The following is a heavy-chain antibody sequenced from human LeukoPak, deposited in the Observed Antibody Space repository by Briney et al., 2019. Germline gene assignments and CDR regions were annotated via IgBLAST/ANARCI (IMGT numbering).Heavy chain of an antibody. Sequence: GGSLRLSCAASGFAFSSYAMSWVRPAPGKGLEWVSVISGSSGTTYYADSVQGRFTISRDNSKNTLSLQMNSLRAEDSVIYYCAKFWGYSYRLDYWGQGTLVTVSS. CDR1: GFAFSSYA. J-gene: IGHJ4*02. D-gene: IGHD5-18*01. CDR2: ISGSSGTT. CDR3: AKFWGYSYRLDY. V-gene: IGHV3-23*01.